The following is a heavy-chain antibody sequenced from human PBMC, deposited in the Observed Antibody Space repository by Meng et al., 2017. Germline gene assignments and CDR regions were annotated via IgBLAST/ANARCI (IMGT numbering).Heavy chain of an antibody. CDR2: IDGSGGST. D-gene: IGHD5-18*01. CDR1: RFSFSSSA. V-gene: IGHV3-23*01. Sequence: EVQLLESGGGLVQPGGSLRLSLAASRFSFSSSAMSWVRQAPGKGLEWVSGIDGSGGSTYYADSVKGRFTISRDNSKNTLYLQMNSLRAEDTAVYYCAKGGRIQLWSFFDYWGQGTLVTVSS. CDR3: AKGGRIQLWSFFDY. J-gene: IGHJ4*02.